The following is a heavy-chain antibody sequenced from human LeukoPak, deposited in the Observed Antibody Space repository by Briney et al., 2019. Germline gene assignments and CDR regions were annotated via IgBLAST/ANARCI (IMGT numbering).Heavy chain of an antibody. CDR3: ARDGAEDIVVVPAARDDNWFDP. V-gene: IGHV4-4*07. Sequence: SETLSLTCTVSGGSISSYYWSWIRQPAGKGLEWIGRIYTSGSTNYNPSLKSRVTMSADTSKNQFSLKLSSVTAADTAVYYCARDGAEDIVVVPAARDDNWFDPWGQGTLVTVSS. CDR1: GGSISSYY. J-gene: IGHJ5*02. D-gene: IGHD2-2*01. CDR2: IYTSGST.